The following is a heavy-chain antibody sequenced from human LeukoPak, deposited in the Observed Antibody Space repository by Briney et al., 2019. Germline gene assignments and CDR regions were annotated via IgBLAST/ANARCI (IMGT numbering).Heavy chain of an antibody. CDR1: GGSISSYY. CDR2: IYYSGST. V-gene: IGHV4-59*01. D-gene: IGHD2-15*01. CDR3: AREDCSGDGCYSFDY. Sequence: PSETLSPTCTVSGGSISSYYWSWIRQPPGKGLEWIGYIYYSGSTNYNPSLKSRVTISVDTSKNQFSLRLSSVTAADTAVYYCAREDCSGDGCYSFDYWGQGTLVTVFS. J-gene: IGHJ4*02.